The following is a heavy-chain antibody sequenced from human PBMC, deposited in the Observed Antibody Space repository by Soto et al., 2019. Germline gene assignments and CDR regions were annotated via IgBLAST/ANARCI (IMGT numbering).Heavy chain of an antibody. CDR1: VFTFSSYG. CDR3: ARDGTAARQERNWYFDL. Sequence: SGWSLRLSCSASVFTFSSYGMHWCRQAPGKGLEWVAVIWYDGSNKYYADSVKGRFTISRDNSKNTLYLQMNSLRAEDTAVYYCARDGTAARQERNWYFDLWGRGTLVTV. J-gene: IGHJ2*01. V-gene: IGHV3-33*01. CDR2: IWYDGSNK. D-gene: IGHD6-6*01.